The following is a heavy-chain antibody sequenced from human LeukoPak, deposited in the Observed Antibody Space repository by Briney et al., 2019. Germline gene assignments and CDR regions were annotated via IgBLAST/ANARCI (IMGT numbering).Heavy chain of an antibody. J-gene: IGHJ6*02. D-gene: IGHD5-18*01. CDR1: GDTFSSYT. CDR3: ARDYSGYSYGRDYYYGMDV. Sequence: GASVKVSCKASGDTFSSYTIGWVRQAPGQGLEWMGGIIPIFSTANYALKFQGRVTITTDESTSTAYMELSSLRSEDTAVYYCARDYSGYSYGRDYYYGMDVWGQGTTVTVSS. CDR2: IIPIFSTA. V-gene: IGHV1-69*05.